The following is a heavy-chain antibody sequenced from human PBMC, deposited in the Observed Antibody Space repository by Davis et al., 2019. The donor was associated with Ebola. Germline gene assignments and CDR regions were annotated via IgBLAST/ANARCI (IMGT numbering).Heavy chain of an antibody. CDR2: INWNGGST. CDR3: ATLGSLSHAFDI. V-gene: IGHV3-20*04. Sequence: GESLKISCVASGFTFDDYAMSWVRQAPGKGLEWLSGINWNGGSTGYADSVKGRFTISRDNAKNSLYLQMNSLRAEDTAVYYCATLGSLSHAFDIWGQGTMVTVSS. CDR1: GFTFDDYA. D-gene: IGHD3-16*01. J-gene: IGHJ3*02.